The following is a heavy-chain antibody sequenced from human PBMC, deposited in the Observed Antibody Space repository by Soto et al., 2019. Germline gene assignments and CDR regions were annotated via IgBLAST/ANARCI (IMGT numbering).Heavy chain of an antibody. CDR2: IWYDGSNK. J-gene: IGHJ3*02. CDR3: AREMYTHHPGAFDI. V-gene: IGHV3-33*01. D-gene: IGHD1-1*01. Sequence: GGSLRLSCAASGFTFSSYGMHWVRQAPGKGLEWVAVIWYDGSNKYYADSVKGRFTISRDNSKNTLYLQMNSLRAEDTAVYYCAREMYTHHPGAFDIWGQGTMVTVSS. CDR1: GFTFSSYG.